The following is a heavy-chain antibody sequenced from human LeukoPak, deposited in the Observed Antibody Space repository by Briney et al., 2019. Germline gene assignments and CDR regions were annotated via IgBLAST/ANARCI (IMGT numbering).Heavy chain of an antibody. CDR2: IFYTGST. V-gene: IGHV4-59*08. CDR1: GGSISSYY. CDR3: ARHSSSSKGWFDP. Sequence: SETLSLTCTVSGGSISSYYWSWIRQPPGKGLEWIGYIFYTGSTNYNPSLKSRVTISVDTSKNEFSLKLSSVTAADTAVYYCARHSSSSKGWFDPWGQGTLVTVS. D-gene: IGHD6-6*01. J-gene: IGHJ5*02.